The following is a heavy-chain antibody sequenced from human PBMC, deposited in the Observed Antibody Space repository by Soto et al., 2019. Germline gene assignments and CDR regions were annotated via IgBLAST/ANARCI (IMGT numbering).Heavy chain of an antibody. Sequence: GGSLRLSCAASGFTFSSYAMHWVRQAPGKGLEWVAVISYDGSNKYYADSVKGRFTISRDNSKNTLYLQMNSLRAEDTAVYYCARDARYCSSTSCYSPTLTDAFDIWGQGTMVTVSS. D-gene: IGHD2-2*01. V-gene: IGHV3-30-3*01. CDR3: ARDARYCSSTSCYSPTLTDAFDI. CDR2: ISYDGSNK. CDR1: GFTFSSYA. J-gene: IGHJ3*02.